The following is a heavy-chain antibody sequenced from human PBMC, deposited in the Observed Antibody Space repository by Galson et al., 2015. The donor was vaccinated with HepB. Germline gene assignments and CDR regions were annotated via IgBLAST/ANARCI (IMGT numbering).Heavy chain of an antibody. CDR2: IWYDGNNE. D-gene: IGHD3-22*01. CDR3: VRELYPYYDSKGAPRY. CDR1: GFIFSNYG. V-gene: IGHV3-33*01. Sequence: SLRLSCAASGFIFSNYGMHWVRQAPGKGLEWVAAIWYDGNNENYVNSVKGRFTLSRDNSKDTLYLQMDGLRAEDTAVYYCVRELYPYYDSKGAPRYWGQGTLVTVSS. J-gene: IGHJ4*02.